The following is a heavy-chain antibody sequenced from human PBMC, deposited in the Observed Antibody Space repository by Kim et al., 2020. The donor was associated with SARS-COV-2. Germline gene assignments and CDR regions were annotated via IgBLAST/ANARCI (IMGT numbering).Heavy chain of an antibody. J-gene: IGHJ4*01. V-gene: IGHV3-30*18. D-gene: IGHD3-10*01. Sequence: GGSLRLSCAASGFTFSSYGMHWVRQAPGKGLEWVAVISYDGSNKYYADSVKGRFTISRDNSKNTLYLQMNSLRAEDTAVYYCAKDKRNYYGSGSCPDYWG. CDR2: ISYDGSNK. CDR1: GFTFSSYG. CDR3: AKDKRNYYGSGSCPDY.